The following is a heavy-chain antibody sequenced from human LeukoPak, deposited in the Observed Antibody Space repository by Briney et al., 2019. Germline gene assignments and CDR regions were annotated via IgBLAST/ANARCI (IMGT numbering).Heavy chain of an antibody. J-gene: IGHJ4*02. CDR2: ISNRGSTI. V-gene: IGHV3-48*03. CDR1: GFTFSSYE. CDR3: ATYLTVSLDF. Sequence: GGSLRLSCAASGFTFSSYEMNWVRQGPGKGLEWVSYISNRGSTIYYADSVKGRFTISRDNAKNSLYLQMNSLRAEDTAVYYCATYLTVSLDFWGQGTLVTVSS. D-gene: IGHD4-17*01.